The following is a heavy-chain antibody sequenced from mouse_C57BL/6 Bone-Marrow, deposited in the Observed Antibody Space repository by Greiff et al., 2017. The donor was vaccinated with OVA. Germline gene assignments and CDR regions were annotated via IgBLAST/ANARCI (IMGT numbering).Heavy chain of an antibody. CDR3: ARDYDYSFAY. CDR2: IDPSDGYT. J-gene: IGHJ3*01. V-gene: IGHV1-69*01. Sequence: VQLQQPGAELVMPGASVKLSCKASGYTFTSYWMHWVKQRPGQGLEWIGEIDPSDGYTNYNQKFKGKSTLTVDKSSSTAYMQLSSLTSEDSAVYYCARDYDYSFAYWGQGTLVTVSA. D-gene: IGHD2-4*01. CDR1: GYTFTSYW.